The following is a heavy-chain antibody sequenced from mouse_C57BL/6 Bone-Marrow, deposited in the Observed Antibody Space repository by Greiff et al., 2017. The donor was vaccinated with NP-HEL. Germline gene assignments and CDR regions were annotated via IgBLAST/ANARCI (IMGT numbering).Heavy chain of an antibody. CDR1: GYTFTDHT. Sequence: VQLQQSDAELVKPGASVKISCKVSGYTFTDHTIHWMKQRPEQGLEWIGYIYPRDGSTKYNEKFKGKATLTADKSSSTAYMQLNSLTSEDSAVYFCARWGLPAYYSNSGLAYWGQGTLVTVSA. CDR3: ARWGLPAYYSNSGLAY. V-gene: IGHV1-78*01. J-gene: IGHJ3*01. D-gene: IGHD2-5*01. CDR2: IYPRDGST.